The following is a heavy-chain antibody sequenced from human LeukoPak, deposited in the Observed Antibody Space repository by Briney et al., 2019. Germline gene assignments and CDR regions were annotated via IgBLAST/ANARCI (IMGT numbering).Heavy chain of an antibody. Sequence: SETLSLTCTVSGGSISSSSYYWGWIRQPPGKGLEWIGRIYTSGSTNYNPSLKSRVTISVDTSKNQFSLKLSSVTAADTAVYYCARETMVRGVYFDYWGQGTLVTVSS. CDR3: ARETMVRGVYFDY. D-gene: IGHD3-10*01. V-gene: IGHV4-39*07. CDR2: IYTSGST. J-gene: IGHJ4*02. CDR1: GGSISSSSYY.